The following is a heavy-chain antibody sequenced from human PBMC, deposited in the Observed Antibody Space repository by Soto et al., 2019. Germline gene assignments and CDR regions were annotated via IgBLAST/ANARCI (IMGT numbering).Heavy chain of an antibody. CDR2: ISSSSSTI. CDR3: AREDRADYGDYDNNYYYYGMDV. V-gene: IGHV3-48*01. J-gene: IGHJ6*02. D-gene: IGHD4-17*01. CDR1: GLTFSSYS. Sequence: PGGSLRLSCAASGLTFSSYSMNWVRQAPGKGLEWVSYISSSSSTIYYADSVKGRFTISRDNAKNSLYLQMNSLRAEDTAVYYCAREDRADYGDYDNNYYYYGMDVWGQGTTVTVSS.